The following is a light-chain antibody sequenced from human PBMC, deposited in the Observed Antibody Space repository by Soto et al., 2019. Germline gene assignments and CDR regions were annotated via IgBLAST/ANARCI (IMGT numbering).Light chain of an antibody. V-gene: IGLV1-44*01. CDR1: SSNIGINT. CDR2: DNR. CDR3: AAWDVSLKGFV. J-gene: IGLJ1*01. Sequence: QCVLTPPPSASGTPGQRVTFSCSGSSSNIGINTVNWYQQLPGTAPQLLISDNRRRPSGVPDRFSGSKSGTSASLAISGLQSEDEAAYFCAAWDVSLKGFVFGTGTKVTVL.